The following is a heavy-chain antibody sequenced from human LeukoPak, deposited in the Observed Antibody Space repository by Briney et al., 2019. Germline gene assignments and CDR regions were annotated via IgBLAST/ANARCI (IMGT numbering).Heavy chain of an antibody. Sequence: GGSLRLSCSASGFTFSSYAMHWVRQAPGKGLEYVSAISSNGGSTYYADSVKGRFTISRDNSKNTLYLQMNSLRAEDTAVYYCARDFYQTPYGMDVWGQGTTVTVSS. D-gene: IGHD2-2*01. CDR2: ISSNGGST. CDR1: GFTFSSYA. V-gene: IGHV3-64*04. CDR3: ARDFYQTPYGMDV. J-gene: IGHJ6*02.